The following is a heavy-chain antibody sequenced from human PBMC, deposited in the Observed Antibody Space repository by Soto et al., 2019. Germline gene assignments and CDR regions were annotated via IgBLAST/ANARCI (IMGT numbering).Heavy chain of an antibody. CDR1: GYTFTSYD. D-gene: IGHD3-22*01. Sequence: ASVKVSCKASGYTFTSYDINWVRQATGQGLEWMGWMNPNSGNTGYAQKFQGRVTMTRNTSISTAYMELSSLRSEDTAVYYCASSPYYYDSSGRDAFDIWGQGTVVTVSS. J-gene: IGHJ3*02. V-gene: IGHV1-8*01. CDR2: MNPNSGNT. CDR3: ASSPYYYDSSGRDAFDI.